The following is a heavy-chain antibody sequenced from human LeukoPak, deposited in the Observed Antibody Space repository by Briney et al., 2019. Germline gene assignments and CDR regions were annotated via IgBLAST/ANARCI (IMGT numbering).Heavy chain of an antibody. CDR2: INPNSGGT. J-gene: IGHJ4*02. CDR3: ARVSSGWYYFDY. CDR1: GYTFTGYY. D-gene: IGHD6-19*01. V-gene: IGHV1-2*06. Sequence: ASVKVSCKASGYTFTGYYMHWLRQAPGQGLEWMGRINPNSGGTNYAQKFQGRVTMTRDTSISTAYMELSRLRSDDTAVYYCARVSSGWYYFDYWGQGTLVTVSS.